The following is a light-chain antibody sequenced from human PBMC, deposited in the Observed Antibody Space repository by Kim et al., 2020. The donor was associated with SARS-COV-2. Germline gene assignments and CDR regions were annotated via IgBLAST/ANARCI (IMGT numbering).Light chain of an antibody. CDR2: AAS. Sequence: DIQMTQSPSSLSASVGDRVTITCRASQSISSYLNWYQQKPGKAPKLLIYAASSLQSGVPSRFSGSGSGTDFTLTISSLQPEDFATYYCQQSYSTPLPVGGGTKVDIK. CDR3: QQSYSTPLP. J-gene: IGKJ4*01. V-gene: IGKV1-39*01. CDR1: QSISSY.